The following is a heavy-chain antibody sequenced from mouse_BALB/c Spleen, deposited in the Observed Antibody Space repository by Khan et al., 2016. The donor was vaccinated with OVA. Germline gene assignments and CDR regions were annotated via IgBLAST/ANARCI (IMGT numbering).Heavy chain of an antibody. Sequence: EVQLVESGPGLVKPSQSLSLTCTVTGYSITSDYAWNWIRQFPGNKLEWMGYIKYSGSTSYNPSLKSRISITRDTSKNQLFLQLTSVTTEDTATCYCARSGTITPVVATGVDYWGQGTTLPVSS. CDR1: GYSITSDYA. D-gene: IGHD1-1*01. CDR3: ARSGTITPVVATGVDY. J-gene: IGHJ2*01. CDR2: IKYSGST. V-gene: IGHV3-2*02.